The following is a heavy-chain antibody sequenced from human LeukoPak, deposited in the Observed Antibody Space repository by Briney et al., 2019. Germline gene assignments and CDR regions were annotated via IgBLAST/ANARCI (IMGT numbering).Heavy chain of an antibody. CDR1: GITFSSYG. Sequence: RGSLRLSCAASGITFSSYGMSCVRQAPGKGLEWVSSISSTGGTTYYADSVKGRFTISRDNSKNTLYLQMNSLRAEDTAIYYCAKNGDRGAYCTGGTCYPYFYYYMDVWGKGTTVTI. V-gene: IGHV3-23*01. J-gene: IGHJ6*03. D-gene: IGHD2-15*01. CDR2: ISSTGGTT. CDR3: AKNGDRGAYCTGGTCYPYFYYYMDV.